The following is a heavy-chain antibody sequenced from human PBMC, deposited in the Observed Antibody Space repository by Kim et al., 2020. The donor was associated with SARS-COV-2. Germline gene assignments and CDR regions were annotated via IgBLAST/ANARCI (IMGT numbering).Heavy chain of an antibody. CDR2: ISYDGSNK. CDR3: AAPFHFTATQRVDY. D-gene: IGHD4-17*01. J-gene: IGHJ4*02. CDR1: GFTFSSYG. V-gene: IGHV3-30*03. Sequence: GGSLRLSCAASGFTFSSYGMHWVRQAPGKGLEWVAVISYDGSNKYYADSVKGRFTISRDNSKNTLYLQMNSLRAEDTAVYYCAAPFHFTATQRVDYWGQGTLVTVSS.